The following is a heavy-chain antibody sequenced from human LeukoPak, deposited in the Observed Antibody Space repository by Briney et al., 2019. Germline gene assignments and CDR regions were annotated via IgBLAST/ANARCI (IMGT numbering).Heavy chain of an antibody. CDR3: AHSPRWVYYFEY. CDR1: GFSLSSSGVG. Sequence: SGPTLVEPTQTLTLTCTFSGFSLSSSGVGVGWIRQPPGKALEWLALTYWNDDKRYSPSLKSRLTITKDTSKNQVVLTMTNMDPVYTATYYCAHSPRWVYYFEYWGQGTLVTVSS. J-gene: IGHJ4*02. D-gene: IGHD6-13*01. CDR2: TYWNDDK. V-gene: IGHV2-5*01.